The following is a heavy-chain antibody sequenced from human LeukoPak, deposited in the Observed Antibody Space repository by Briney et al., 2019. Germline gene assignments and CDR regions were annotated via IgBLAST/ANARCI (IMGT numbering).Heavy chain of an antibody. J-gene: IGHJ4*02. CDR1: GFTFSSYG. D-gene: IGHD6-13*01. CDR2: IWYDGSNK. V-gene: IGHV3-33*01. CDR3: ARAGIADTYYFDY. Sequence: GGSLRLSCAASGFTFSSYGVHWVRQAPGKGLGWVAVIWYDGSNKYYADSVKGRFTISRDNSKNTLYLQMNSLRAEDTAVYYCARAGIADTYYFDYWGQGTLVTVSS.